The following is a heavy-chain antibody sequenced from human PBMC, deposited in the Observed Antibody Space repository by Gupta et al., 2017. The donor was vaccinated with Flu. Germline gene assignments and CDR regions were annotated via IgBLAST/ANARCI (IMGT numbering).Heavy chain of an antibody. CDR3: AREESTYSFDY. CDR1: GFSFSSYE. D-gene: IGHD2-15*01. J-gene: IGHJ4*02. Sequence: EVQLVESGGGLVQPGGSLRLSCAASGFSFSSYEMNWVRQAPGKGLEWVSYISGSGSSLNYANSVKGRFTISRNNAENSLYLQMNSLRVEDTAVYYWAREESTYSFDYWGQGILVTVSS. CDR2: ISGSGSSL. V-gene: IGHV3-48*03.